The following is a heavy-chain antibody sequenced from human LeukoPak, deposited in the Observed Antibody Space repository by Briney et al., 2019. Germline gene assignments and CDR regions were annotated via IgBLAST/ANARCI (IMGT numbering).Heavy chain of an antibody. D-gene: IGHD3-22*01. CDR2: INPSGGST. Sequence: ASVKVSCKASGGTFSSYYMHWVRQAPGQGLEWMGVINPSGGSTSYAQKFQGRIIMTRDTSTSTVYMELSSLRSEDTAVYYCARGRDITGYSDYWGQGTLVTVSS. CDR1: GGTFSSYY. J-gene: IGHJ4*02. CDR3: ARGRDITGYSDY. V-gene: IGHV1-46*01.